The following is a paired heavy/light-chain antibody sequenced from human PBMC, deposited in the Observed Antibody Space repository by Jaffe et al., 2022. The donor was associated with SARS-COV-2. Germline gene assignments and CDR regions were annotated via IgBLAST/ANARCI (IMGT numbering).Heavy chain of an antibody. CDR3: AKDLSSIQMTYYFDY. CDR1: GFTFSTYA. V-gene: IGHV3-23*01. J-gene: IGHJ4*02. D-gene: IGHD5-18*01. Sequence: EVQLLESGGGLVQPGGSLRLSCAASGFTFSTYAMSWVRQGPGKGLEWVSVISGSGGSPHYADSVKGRFTISRDNSKNTLYLQMNSLRAEDTAVYYCAKDLSSIQMTYYFDYWGQGTLVTVSS. CDR2: ISGSGGSP.
Light chain of an antibody. V-gene: IGKV1-9*01. CDR3: QQLNSYPPT. J-gene: IGKJ4*01. CDR2: AAS. Sequence: DIQLTQSPSFLSASVGDRVTITCRASQGISSNLAWYQQKPGKAPKLLISAASTLQSGVPSRFSGSGSGTEFTLTISSLQPEDFATYYCQQLNSYPPTFGGGTKVEIK. CDR1: QGISSN.